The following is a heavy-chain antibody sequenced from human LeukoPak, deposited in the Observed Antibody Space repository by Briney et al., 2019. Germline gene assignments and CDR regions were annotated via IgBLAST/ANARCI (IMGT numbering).Heavy chain of an antibody. CDR3: ARVGDYYDSSGYYLFDY. D-gene: IGHD3-22*01. Sequence: SQTLSLTCTVSAGSISSGDYYWSWIRQPPGNGLQSIGYIYYRGSTYYNPSLKSRVTISVDTSKNQFSLKLSSVTAADTAVYYCARVGDYYDSSGYYLFDYWGQGTLVTVSS. V-gene: IGHV4-30-4*01. CDR2: IYYRGST. J-gene: IGHJ4*02. CDR1: AGSISSGDYY.